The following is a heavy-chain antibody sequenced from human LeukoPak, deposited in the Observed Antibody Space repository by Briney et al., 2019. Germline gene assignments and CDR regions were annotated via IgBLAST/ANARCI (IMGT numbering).Heavy chain of an antibody. CDR3: ARPAARGYSYGLDF. Sequence: PSETLSLTCTVSGGSITNYYWSWVRQPPGKGLEWIGYIYYSGSTNYNPSLKSRVTISLDTSKNQVSLNLRFVTAADTAVYYCARPAARGYSYGLDFWGQGTMVTVSS. CDR2: IYYSGST. D-gene: IGHD5-18*01. V-gene: IGHV4-59*01. J-gene: IGHJ3*01. CDR1: GGSITNYY.